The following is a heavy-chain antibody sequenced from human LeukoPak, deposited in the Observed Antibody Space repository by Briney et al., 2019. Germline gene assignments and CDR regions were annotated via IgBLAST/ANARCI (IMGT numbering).Heavy chain of an antibody. V-gene: IGHV1-46*01. J-gene: IGHJ6*02. CDR3: ATSRATVTTPNYYYYGMDV. Sequence: ASVKVPCKASGYTFTSYYMHWVRQAPRQGLEWMGIINPSGGSTSYAQKFQGRVTMTRDTSTSTVYMELSSLRSEDTAVYYCATSRATVTTPNYYYYGMDVWGQGTTVTVSS. D-gene: IGHD4-17*01. CDR1: GYTFTSYY. CDR2: INPSGGST.